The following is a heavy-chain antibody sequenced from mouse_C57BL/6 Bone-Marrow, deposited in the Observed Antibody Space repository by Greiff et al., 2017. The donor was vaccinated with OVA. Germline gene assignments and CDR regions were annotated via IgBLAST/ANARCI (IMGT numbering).Heavy chain of an antibody. CDR3: SRRAMDY. J-gene: IGHJ4*01. CDR2: INPSSGYT. CDR1: GYTFTSYW. V-gene: IGHV1-7*01. Sequence: QVQLQQSGAELAKPGASVKLSCKASGYTFTSYWMHWVKQRPGQGLEWIGYINPSSGYTKYNQKFKDKATLTADNSSITAYMQLSILTYEDSTVYYCSRRAMDYWGPGTSVTVSS.